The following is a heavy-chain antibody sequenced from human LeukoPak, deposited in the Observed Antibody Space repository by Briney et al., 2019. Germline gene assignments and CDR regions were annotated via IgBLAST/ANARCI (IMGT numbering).Heavy chain of an antibody. CDR2: INPNSGGT. CDR1: GYTFTGYY. CDR3: ARDLGGGYYDFWSGYYTHDAFDI. D-gene: IGHD3-3*01. V-gene: IGHV1-2*02. J-gene: IGHJ3*02. Sequence: ASVKVSCKASGYTFTGYYMHWVRQAPGQGLEWMGWINPNSGGTNYAQKFQGRVTMTRDTSTGTVYMELSSLRSEDTAVYYCARDLGGGYYDFWSGYYTHDAFDIWGQGTMVTVSS.